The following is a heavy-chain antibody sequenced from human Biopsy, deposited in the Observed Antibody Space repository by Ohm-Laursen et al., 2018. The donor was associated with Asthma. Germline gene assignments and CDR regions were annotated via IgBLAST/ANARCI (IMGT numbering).Heavy chain of an antibody. CDR1: GYTFNSAG. CDR3: ARAVDYSHYYGIDV. Sequence: ASVKVSCKTSGYTFNSAGITWVRQAPGQGLEWMGWISVYNGNTKVAQKLQDRVTMITDTSTSTAYMELRSLRPDDTAVYFYARAVDYSHYYGIDVWGQGTTVTVS. V-gene: IGHV1-18*01. J-gene: IGHJ6*02. CDR2: ISVYNGNT. D-gene: IGHD3-10*01.